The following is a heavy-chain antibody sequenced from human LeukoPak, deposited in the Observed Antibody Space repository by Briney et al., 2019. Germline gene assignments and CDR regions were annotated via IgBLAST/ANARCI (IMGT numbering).Heavy chain of an antibody. CDR3: VREGTSGNGDGYNSYDY. D-gene: IGHD5-24*01. V-gene: IGHV3-33*01. Sequence: RGGSLRLSCAAVGFTLSHFGIHCVRQAPGKGLEWVAVIWYNGRNQYYRDSVKGRFTISRDNFKNTLHLQMNSLRVEDTAMYYCVREGTSGNGDGYNSYDYWGQGTLVTVSS. CDR2: IWYNGRNQ. CDR1: GFTLSHFG. J-gene: IGHJ4*02.